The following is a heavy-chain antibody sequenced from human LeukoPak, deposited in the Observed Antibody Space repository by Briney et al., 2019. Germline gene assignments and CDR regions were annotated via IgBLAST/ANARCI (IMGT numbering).Heavy chain of an antibody. V-gene: IGHV1-69*05. Sequence: GASVKVSCKASGGTFSSYAISWARQAPGQGLEWMGGIIPIFGTANYAQKLQGRVTMTTDTSTSTAYMELRSLRSDDTAVYYCATGYCTNGVCNGFDYWGQGTLVTVSS. J-gene: IGHJ4*02. D-gene: IGHD2-8*01. CDR2: IIPIFGTA. CDR3: ATGYCTNGVCNGFDY. CDR1: GGTFSSYA.